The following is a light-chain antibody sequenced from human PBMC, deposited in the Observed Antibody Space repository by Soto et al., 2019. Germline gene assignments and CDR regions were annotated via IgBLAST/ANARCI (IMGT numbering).Light chain of an antibody. J-gene: IGKJ3*01. V-gene: IGKV3-20*01. CDR3: QQYGSSQFT. Sequence: EIVLMQSPGTLSLSPGEGATLSCRASQSVNNNYLAGYQQRPGQAPTVLIFDTSRRATGVPDRFSGSGSGTDFTLRISRVEPDDFAVYYCQQYGSSQFTFGPGTKVNIK. CDR2: DTS. CDR1: QSVNNNY.